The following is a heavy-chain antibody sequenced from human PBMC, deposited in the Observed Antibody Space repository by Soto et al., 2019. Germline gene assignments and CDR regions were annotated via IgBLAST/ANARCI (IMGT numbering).Heavy chain of an antibody. V-gene: IGHV1-18*01. CDR2: ISAYNGNT. J-gene: IGHJ3*02. CDR1: GYTFTSYG. CDR3: ATNNYYDSSGYYYDDAFDI. Sequence: ASVKVSCKASGYTFTSYGISWVRQAPGQGLEWMGWISAYNGNTNYAQKLQGRVTMTTDTSTSTAYMELRSLRSDDTAVYYCATNNYYDSSGYYYDDAFDIWGQGTMVTVSS. D-gene: IGHD3-22*01.